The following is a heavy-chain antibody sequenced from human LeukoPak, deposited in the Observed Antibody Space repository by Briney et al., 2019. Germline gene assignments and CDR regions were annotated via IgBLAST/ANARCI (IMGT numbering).Heavy chain of an antibody. CDR1: GGSISSSSYY. CDR3: ATYYYGSGRSYYFDY. D-gene: IGHD3-10*01. CDR2: IYYSGST. Sequence: SETLSLTCTVSGGSISSSSYYWGWIRQPPGKGLEWIGSIYYSGSTYYNPSLKSRVTISVDTSKNQFSLKLSSVTAADTAVYYCATYYYGSGRSYYFDYWGQGTLVTVSS. J-gene: IGHJ4*02. V-gene: IGHV4-39*01.